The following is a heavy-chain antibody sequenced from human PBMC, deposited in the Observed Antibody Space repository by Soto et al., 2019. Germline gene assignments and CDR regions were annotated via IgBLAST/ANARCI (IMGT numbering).Heavy chain of an antibody. J-gene: IGHJ6*02. D-gene: IGHD6-13*01. CDR3: ARVGSSSWPFYYYYGMDV. V-gene: IGHV1-18*01. CDR1: GYTFTSYG. Sequence: QVQLVQSGAEVKKPGASVKVSCKASGYTFTSYGISWVRQAPGQGLAWMGWISAYNGNTNYAQKLQGRVTMTTDTSTSTAYMELRSLRSDDTAVYYCARVGSSSWPFYYYYGMDVWGQGTTVTVSS. CDR2: ISAYNGNT.